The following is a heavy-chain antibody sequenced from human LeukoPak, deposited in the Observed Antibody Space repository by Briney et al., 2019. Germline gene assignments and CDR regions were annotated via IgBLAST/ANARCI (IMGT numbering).Heavy chain of an antibody. D-gene: IGHD3-10*01. CDR1: GGSISSYY. Sequence: PETLSLTCTASGGSISSYYWSWIRQPPGKGLEWIGYIYYSGSTNYNPSLKSRVTISVDTSKNQFSLKLSSVTAADTAVYYCARGGVPSYYFDYWGQGTLVTVSS. CDR3: ARGGVPSYYFDY. J-gene: IGHJ4*02. V-gene: IGHV4-59*08. CDR2: IYYSGST.